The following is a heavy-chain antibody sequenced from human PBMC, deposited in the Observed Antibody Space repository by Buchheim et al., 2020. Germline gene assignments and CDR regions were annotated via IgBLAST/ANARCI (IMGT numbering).Heavy chain of an antibody. CDR1: GFTFSSYW. D-gene: IGHD3-3*01. J-gene: IGHJ5*02. CDR2: ISGSGGST. CDR3: AKDRPYYDFWSGSHNWFDP. Sequence: EVQLLESGGGLVQPGGSLRLSCAASGFTFSSYWMSWVRQAPGKGLEWVSAISGSGGSTYYADSVKGRFTISRDNSKNTLYLQMNSLRAEDTAVYYCAKDRPYYDFWSGSHNWFDPWGQGTL. V-gene: IGHV3-23*01.